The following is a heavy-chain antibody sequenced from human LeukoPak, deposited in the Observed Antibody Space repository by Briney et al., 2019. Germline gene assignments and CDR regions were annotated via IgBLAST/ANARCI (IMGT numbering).Heavy chain of an antibody. D-gene: IGHD2-2*01. CDR3: ARDRCSSASCYVNY. J-gene: IGHJ4*02. CDR1: GHTFTGYY. Sequence: PVASVKVSCKASGHTFTGYYLHWVRQAPGQGLEWMGWIHPNSGGTNYAQRFQGRVTMTRDRSISTAYMELSRLRSDDTAVYYCARDRCSSASCYVNYWGQGTLVTVSS. V-gene: IGHV1-2*02. CDR2: IHPNSGGT.